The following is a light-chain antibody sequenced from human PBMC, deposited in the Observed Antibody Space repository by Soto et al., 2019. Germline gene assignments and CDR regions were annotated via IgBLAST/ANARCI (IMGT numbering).Light chain of an antibody. CDR1: QSIGSW. CDR3: QQSYNTPT. V-gene: IGKV1-39*01. Sequence: DIQMTQSPSTLSGSVGDRVIITCRASQSIGSWLAWYQQQPGKVPKLLIYTASTLQSGVPSRFSGSGSGTHFTLTINSLQPEDFGTYSCQQSYNTPTFGQGTKVDIK. J-gene: IGKJ1*01. CDR2: TAS.